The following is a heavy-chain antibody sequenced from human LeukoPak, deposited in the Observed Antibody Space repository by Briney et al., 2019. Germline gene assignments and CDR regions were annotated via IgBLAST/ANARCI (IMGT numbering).Heavy chain of an antibody. CDR1: GFTFSSYS. V-gene: IGHV3-48*02. CDR2: ISSGSNTI. CDR3: ARDLNV. J-gene: IGHJ4*02. Sequence: GGSLRLSCAASGFTFSSYSMNWVRQAPGKGLEWVSYISSGSNTIYYADSVKGRFTISRDNAKNSLHLQMYSLRDEDTAVYYCARDLNVWGQGTLVTVSS.